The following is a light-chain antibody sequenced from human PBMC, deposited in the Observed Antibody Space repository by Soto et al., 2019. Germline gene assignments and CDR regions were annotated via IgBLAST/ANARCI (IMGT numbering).Light chain of an antibody. J-gene: IGLJ1*01. CDR2: GNS. CDR3: QSYDTSQSAPYV. Sequence: QSVLTQPPSVSVAPGQRVTISCTGSSSNIGAGYDVYWYQHLPGTAPKLLIYGNSNRPSGVPDRFSGSKSGTSASLAITGLQAEDEAHYYCQSYDTSQSAPYVFGSGTKLTVL. CDR1: SSNIGAGYD. V-gene: IGLV1-40*01.